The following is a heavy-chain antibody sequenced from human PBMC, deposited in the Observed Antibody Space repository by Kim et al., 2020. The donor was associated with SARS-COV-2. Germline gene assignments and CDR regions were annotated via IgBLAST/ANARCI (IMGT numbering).Heavy chain of an antibody. Sequence: SQTLSLTCAISGDSVSSNSAAWNWIRQSPSRGLEWLGRTYYRSKWYNDYAVSVKSRITINPDTSKNQFSLQLNSVTPEDTAVFYCARDGILELVTLYYYYGMDVWGQRTTVTVS. CDR1: GDSVSSNSAA. D-gene: IGHD3-3*01. V-gene: IGHV6-1*01. J-gene: IGHJ6*02. CDR3: ARDGILELVTLYYYYGMDV. CDR2: TYYRSKWYN.